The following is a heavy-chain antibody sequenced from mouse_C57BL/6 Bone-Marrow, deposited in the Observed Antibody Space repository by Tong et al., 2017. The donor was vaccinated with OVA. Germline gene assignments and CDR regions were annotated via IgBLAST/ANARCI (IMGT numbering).Heavy chain of an antibody. Sequence: EVQLQESGGGLVKPGGSLKLSCAASGFTFSSYAMSWVRQTPEKRLEWVATISDGGSYTYYPDTMERRFIISRDNTKKTLYLQMSSLRSEDTALYYCARQELTGTGYWGQGTTLTVSS. D-gene: IGHD4-1*01. CDR1: GFTFSSYA. V-gene: IGHV5-9-3*01. CDR2: ISDGGSYT. J-gene: IGHJ2*01. CDR3: ARQELTGTGY.